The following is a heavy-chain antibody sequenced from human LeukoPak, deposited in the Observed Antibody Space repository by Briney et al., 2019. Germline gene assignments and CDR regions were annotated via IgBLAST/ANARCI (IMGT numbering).Heavy chain of an antibody. CDR3: ATFRWGSESFPSYYYYYGMDV. J-gene: IGHJ6*02. Sequence: ASVKVSCKASGYTFTSYDINWARQATGQGLEWMGWMNPNSGNTGYAQKFQGRVTMTRNTSISTAYMELSSLRSEDTAVYYCATFRWGSESFPSYYYYYGMDVWGQGTTVTVSS. D-gene: IGHD3-10*01. CDR1: GYTFTSYD. V-gene: IGHV1-8*01. CDR2: MNPNSGNT.